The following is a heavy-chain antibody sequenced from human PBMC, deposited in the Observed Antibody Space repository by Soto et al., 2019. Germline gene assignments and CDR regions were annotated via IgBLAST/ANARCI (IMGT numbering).Heavy chain of an antibody. CDR2: MNPNSGNT. CDR3: ARVLRYCSSTSCYAIDAFDI. Sequence: QAQLVQSGAEVKKPGASVKVSCKASGYTFTSYDINWVRQATGQGLEWMGWMNPNSGNTGYAQKFQGRVTMTRNTSISTAYMELSSLRSEDTAVYYCARVLRYCSSTSCYAIDAFDIWGQGTMVTVSS. V-gene: IGHV1-8*01. J-gene: IGHJ3*02. D-gene: IGHD2-2*01. CDR1: GYTFTSYD.